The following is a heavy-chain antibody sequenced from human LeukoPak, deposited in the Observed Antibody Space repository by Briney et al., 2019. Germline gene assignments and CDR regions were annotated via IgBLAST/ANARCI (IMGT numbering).Heavy chain of an antibody. J-gene: IGHJ5*02. CDR1: GGAFSGYY. CDR2: INHSGST. CDR3: ARQPRIRRSGRWFDP. V-gene: IGHV4-34*01. Sequence: SETLSLTSVVYGGAFSGYYWNWIRQPPGKGLEWIGEINHSGSTNYNPSLKSPVIISVDTSKNQFSLKLSSVTAADTAVYYCARQPRIRRSGRWFDPWGQGTLVTVSS. D-gene: IGHD1-26*01.